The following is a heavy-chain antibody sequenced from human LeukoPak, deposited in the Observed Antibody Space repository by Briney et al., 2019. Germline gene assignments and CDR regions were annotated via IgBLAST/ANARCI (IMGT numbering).Heavy chain of an antibody. CDR3: ARDESSNPYYYYGMDV. CDR1: GGSISSYY. V-gene: IGHV4-59*01. Sequence: PSETLSLTCTVSGGSISSYYWSWIRQPPGKGLEWIRYIYYSGSTNYNPSLKSRVTISVDTSKNQFSLKLSSVTAADTAVYYCARDESSNPYYYYGMDVWGQGTTVTVSS. CDR2: IYYSGST. D-gene: IGHD6-6*01. J-gene: IGHJ6*02.